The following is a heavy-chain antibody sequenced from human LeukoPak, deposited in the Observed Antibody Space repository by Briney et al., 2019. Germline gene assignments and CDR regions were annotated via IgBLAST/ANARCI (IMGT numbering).Heavy chain of an antibody. V-gene: IGHV3-30*02. Sequence: PGGSLRLSCAASGFTFSSYGMHWVRQAPGKGLEWVAFIRYDGSNKYYADSVKGRFTISRDNAKNSLYLQMNSLRAEDTAVYYCARDRLGPQTYYYDSSGYYGVDYWGQGTLVTVSS. CDR2: IRYDGSNK. J-gene: IGHJ4*02. CDR1: GFTFSSYG. D-gene: IGHD3-22*01. CDR3: ARDRLGPQTYYYDSSGYYGVDY.